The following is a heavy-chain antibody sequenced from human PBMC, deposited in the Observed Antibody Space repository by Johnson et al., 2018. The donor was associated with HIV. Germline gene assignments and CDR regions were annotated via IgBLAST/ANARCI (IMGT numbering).Heavy chain of an antibody. CDR1: GFTFSSYG. Sequence: QVQLVESGGGVVQPGGSLRLSCAASGFTFSSYGMHWVRQAPGKGLEWVAFIRFDGRNKYYADSVKGRFTISRDNSKNTLYLQMNSLRAEDTAVYYCAKTAAADAFDIWGQGTMVTVSS. V-gene: IGHV3-30*02. CDR3: AKTAAADAFDI. D-gene: IGHD2-2*01. J-gene: IGHJ3*02. CDR2: IRFDGRNK.